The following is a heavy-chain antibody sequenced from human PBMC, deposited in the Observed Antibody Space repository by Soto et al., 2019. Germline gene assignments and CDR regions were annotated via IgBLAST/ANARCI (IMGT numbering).Heavy chain of an antibody. Sequence: ALRLSCAASGFTFSSYAMSWVRQAPGKGLEWVSAISGSGGSTYYADSVKGRFTISRDNSKNTLYLQMNSLRAEDTAVYYCAKNPNGRHIVVEDWCQATLVTVFS. D-gene: IGHD2-21*01. J-gene: IGHJ4*02. V-gene: IGHV3-23*01. CDR2: ISGSGGST. CDR1: GFTFSSYA. CDR3: AKNPNGRHIVVED.